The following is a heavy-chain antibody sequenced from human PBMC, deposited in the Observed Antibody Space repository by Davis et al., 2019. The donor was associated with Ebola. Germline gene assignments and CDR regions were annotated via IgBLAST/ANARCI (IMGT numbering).Heavy chain of an antibody. J-gene: IGHJ4*02. D-gene: IGHD2-15*01. V-gene: IGHV3-64*01. Sequence: GGSLRLSCPASGFTFSSYAMHWVRQAPGKGLEYVSATSSNGGSTYYANSVKGRFTISRDNSKNTLYLQMGSLRAEDMAVYYCARSPERVVVAATFDYWGQGTLVTVSS. CDR1: GFTFSSYA. CDR2: TSSNGGST. CDR3: ARSPERVVVAATFDY.